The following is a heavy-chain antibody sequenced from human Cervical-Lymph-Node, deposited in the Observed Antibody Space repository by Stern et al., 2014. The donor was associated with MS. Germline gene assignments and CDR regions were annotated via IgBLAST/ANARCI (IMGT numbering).Heavy chain of an antibody. CDR3: ARAIFGVVTPTMAPDAFDI. CDR2: IYTDGRT. Sequence: EVQLVESGGGLIQPGGSLRLSCAASGFTVSSNYMSWVRQSPGTGLQWVSLIYTDGRTYYADYAKGRVTISRDHSKNTLYLQMNSLGAEDTALYYCARAIFGVVTPTMAPDAFDIWGQGTMVTVSS. V-gene: IGHV3-53*01. J-gene: IGHJ3*02. D-gene: IGHD3-3*01. CDR1: GFTVSSNY.